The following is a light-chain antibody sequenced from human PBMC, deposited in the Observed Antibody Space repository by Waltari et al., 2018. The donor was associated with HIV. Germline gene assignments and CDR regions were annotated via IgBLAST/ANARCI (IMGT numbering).Light chain of an antibody. CDR1: SSNTGAGYD. CDR2: ANK. J-gene: IGLJ2*01. Sequence: QSVLTQPPSVSGAPGQRVTISCTGSSSNTGAGYDVHWYQQLPGTAPKLHIKANKNRPTGVPDRCSTSNSVTSDSLAITGLQAEDKADYFDQSYDSRLRAVVFGGVTKLPVL. V-gene: IGLV1-40*01. CDR3: QSYDSRLRAVV.